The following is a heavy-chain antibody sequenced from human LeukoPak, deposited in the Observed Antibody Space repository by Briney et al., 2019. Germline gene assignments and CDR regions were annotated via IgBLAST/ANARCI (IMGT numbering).Heavy chain of an antibody. J-gene: IGHJ5*02. V-gene: IGHV3-53*01. CDR1: GFTVSSNY. D-gene: IGHD6-6*01. CDR2: IYSGGST. CDR3: ARFSSSGLSWFDP. Sequence: PGGSLRLSCAASGFTVSSNYMSWVRQSPGKGLAWVSVIYSGGSTYYADSVKGRFTISRDNSKNTLYLQMNSLRAEDTAVYYCARFSSSGLSWFDPWGQGTLVTVSS.